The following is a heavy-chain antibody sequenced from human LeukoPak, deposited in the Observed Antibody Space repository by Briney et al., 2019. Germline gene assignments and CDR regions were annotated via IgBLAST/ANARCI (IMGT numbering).Heavy chain of an antibody. V-gene: IGHV1-46*01. CDR1: GYIFTSYY. J-gene: IGHJ4*02. D-gene: IGHD1-26*01. CDR3: ARENSGSYYFDY. CDR2: INPSRGST. Sequence: ASVKASCKASGYIFTSYYMHWVRQAPGQGREWMGIINPSRGSTSYAQKFQGRVTMTRDMSTSTVYMELSSLRSEDTSVYYCARENSGSYYFDYWGQGTLVTVSS.